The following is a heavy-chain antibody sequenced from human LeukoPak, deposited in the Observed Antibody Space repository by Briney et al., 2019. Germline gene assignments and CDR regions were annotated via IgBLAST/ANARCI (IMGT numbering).Heavy chain of an antibody. CDR3: ARDSLGIDLDY. Sequence: GGSLRLSCAASGFTFSSYWMHWVRQAPGKGLVWVSRINSDGSSTSYADSVKGRFTISRDNAKNTLYLQMNSLGAEDTAVYYCARDSLGIDLDYWGQGTLVTVYS. CDR2: INSDGSST. V-gene: IGHV3-74*01. CDR1: GFTFSSYW. J-gene: IGHJ4*02. D-gene: IGHD3-16*01.